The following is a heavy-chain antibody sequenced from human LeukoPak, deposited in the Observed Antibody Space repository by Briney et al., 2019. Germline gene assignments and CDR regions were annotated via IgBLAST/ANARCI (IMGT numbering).Heavy chain of an antibody. Sequence: GESLKISCKGSGYSLTSYWIGWVRQMPGKGLEWMGIIYPGDSDTRYSPSFQGQVTISADKSISTAYLQWGSLKASDTAMYYCARHARITSWYYYMDVWGKGTTVTVSS. CDR1: GYSLTSYW. CDR2: IYPGDSDT. D-gene: IGHD1-20*01. CDR3: ARHARITSWYYYMDV. V-gene: IGHV5-51*01. J-gene: IGHJ6*03.